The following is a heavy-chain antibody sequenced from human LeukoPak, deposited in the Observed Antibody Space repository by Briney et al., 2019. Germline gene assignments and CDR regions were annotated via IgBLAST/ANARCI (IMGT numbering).Heavy chain of an antibody. J-gene: IGHJ4*02. CDR3: ARDASGTYPY. Sequence: PPGSLRLSCAVAGFPFSSYWMHWVRQAPGKGLVWVSRINSDGSSTIYADSVKGRSTITRDNAKNTLYLQMNSLRAEDTAVYYCARDASGTYPYWGQGTLVTVSS. CDR1: GFPFSSYW. CDR2: INSDGSST. V-gene: IGHV3-74*01. D-gene: IGHD1-26*01.